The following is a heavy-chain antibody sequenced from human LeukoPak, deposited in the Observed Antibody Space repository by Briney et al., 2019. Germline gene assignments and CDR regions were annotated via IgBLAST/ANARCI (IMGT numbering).Heavy chain of an antibody. V-gene: IGHV1-2*02. CDR2: INPNSGGT. CDR3: ARDSHGDYGHY. D-gene: IGHD4-17*01. Sequence: ASVKVSCKTSGYTFTDYYMHWVRQAPGQGLEWMGWINPNSGGTNYAQKFQGRVTMTRDTSISTAYMELSRLRSDDTAVYYCARDSHGDYGHYWGQGTLVTISS. CDR1: GYTFTDYY. J-gene: IGHJ4*02.